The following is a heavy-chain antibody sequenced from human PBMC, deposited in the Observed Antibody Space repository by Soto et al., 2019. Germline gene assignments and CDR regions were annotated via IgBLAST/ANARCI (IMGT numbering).Heavy chain of an antibody. Sequence: ASVKVSCKASGGTFSSYAISWVRQAPGQGLEWMGGIIPIFGTANNAQKFQGRGTITADESTSTAYMELSSLRSEDTAVYYCARDIRPYCGGECYSPTNDAFDIWGPGTMVTVSS. CDR1: GGTFSSYA. CDR3: ARDIRPYCGGECYSPTNDAFDI. J-gene: IGHJ3*02. V-gene: IGHV1-69*13. D-gene: IGHD2-21*01. CDR2: IIPIFGTA.